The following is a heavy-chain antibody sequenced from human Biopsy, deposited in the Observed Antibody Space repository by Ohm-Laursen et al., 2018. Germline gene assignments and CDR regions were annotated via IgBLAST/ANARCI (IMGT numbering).Heavy chain of an antibody. V-gene: IGHV1-8*01. CDR2: MIPSSGKT. CDR1: GYSFSTYD. D-gene: IGHD6-6*01. CDR3: ARGYSRRVSIFEASIYWFDT. Sequence: SSAKVSCNASGYSFSTYDVNWVRQARGQGLEWMGWMIPSSGKTGYAQRFQGRVTLTMNTSISTAYMELSGLRSEDTAVYFCARGYSRRVSIFEASIYWFDTWGQGTLVTVSS. J-gene: IGHJ5*02.